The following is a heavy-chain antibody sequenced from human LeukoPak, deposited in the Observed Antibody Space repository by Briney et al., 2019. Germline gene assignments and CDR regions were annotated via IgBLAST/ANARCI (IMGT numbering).Heavy chain of an antibody. CDR3: TSQQPAGYDYGDYVVDY. V-gene: IGHV3-73*01. D-gene: IGHD4-17*01. Sequence: GGSLRLSCAASGFTFSGSAMHWVRQASGKGLEWVGRIRSKANSYATAYAASVKGRFAISRDDSKNTAYLQMNSLKTEDTAVYYCTSQQPAGYDYGDYVVDYWGQGTLVTVSS. CDR1: GFTFSGSA. CDR2: IRSKANSYAT. J-gene: IGHJ4*02.